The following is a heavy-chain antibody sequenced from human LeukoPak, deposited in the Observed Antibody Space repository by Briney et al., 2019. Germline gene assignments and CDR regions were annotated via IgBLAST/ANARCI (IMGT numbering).Heavy chain of an antibody. D-gene: IGHD6-19*01. Sequence: GGSRRLSCAASGFTFSSYGMHWVRQAPGKGLGWVAVISYDGSNKYYADSVKGRFTISRDNSKNTLYLQMNSLRAEDTAVYYCAKELLAGTVDYWGQGTLVTVSS. CDR3: AKELLAGTVDY. V-gene: IGHV3-30*18. J-gene: IGHJ4*02. CDR2: ISYDGSNK. CDR1: GFTFSSYG.